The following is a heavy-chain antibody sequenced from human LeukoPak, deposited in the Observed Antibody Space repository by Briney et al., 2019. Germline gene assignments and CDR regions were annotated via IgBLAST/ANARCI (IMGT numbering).Heavy chain of an antibody. V-gene: IGHV1-2*02. D-gene: IGHD2-15*01. CDR1: GYTFTGYY. CDR3: ARPSGYCSGGSCYSLFPFDY. Sequence: ASVKVSSKASGYTFTGYYMHWVRQAPGQGLEWMGWINPNSGGTNYAQKFQGRVTMTGDTSISTAYMELSRLRSDDTAVYYCARPSGYCSGGSCYSLFPFDYWGQGTLVTVSS. CDR2: INPNSGGT. J-gene: IGHJ4*02.